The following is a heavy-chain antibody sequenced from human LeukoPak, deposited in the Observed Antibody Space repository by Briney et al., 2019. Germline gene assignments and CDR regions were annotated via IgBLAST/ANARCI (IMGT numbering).Heavy chain of an antibody. Sequence: SETLSLTCTVSGGSISSYYRSWIRQPPGKGLEWIGDIYYSGSTNYNPSLKSRVTISVDTSKNQFSLKLSSVTAADTAVYYCARGEQLVRDYYYMDVWGKGTTVTISS. CDR2: IYYSGST. D-gene: IGHD6-13*01. CDR3: ARGEQLVRDYYYMDV. V-gene: IGHV4-59*01. J-gene: IGHJ6*03. CDR1: GGSISSYY.